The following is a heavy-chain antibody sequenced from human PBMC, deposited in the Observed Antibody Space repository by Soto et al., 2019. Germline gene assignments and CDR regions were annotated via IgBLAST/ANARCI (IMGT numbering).Heavy chain of an antibody. CDR1: GFTFTSSA. J-gene: IGHJ4*02. D-gene: IGHD2-8*01. Sequence: SVKVSCKASGFTFTSSAFQWVRQARGQRLEWIGWIAVGSGYTNYAQRFQDRVTLTRDMSTATTYMELSRLTSEDTAIYYCAADVTAWQQMVPSDYWGQGTLVTVSS. CDR2: IAVGSGYT. CDR3: AADVTAWQQMVPSDY. V-gene: IGHV1-58*01.